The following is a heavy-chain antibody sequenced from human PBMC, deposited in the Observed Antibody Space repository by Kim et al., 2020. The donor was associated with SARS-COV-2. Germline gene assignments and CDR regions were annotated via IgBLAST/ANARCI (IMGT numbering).Heavy chain of an antibody. CDR2: ISGGAVNK. J-gene: IGHJ6*02. CDR1: GFTFDTFA. V-gene: IGHV3-23*01. CDR3: AKMVIMDGYNYFYYYAMDV. D-gene: IGHD2-21*01. Sequence: GGSLRLSCAASGFTFDTFAMSWARQAPGKGLEWVSVISGGAVNKFYADSVRGRFTISRDNSKSTLYLQMNSLRDEDTALYYCAKMVIMDGYNYFYYYAMDVWDQGTTVTVSS.